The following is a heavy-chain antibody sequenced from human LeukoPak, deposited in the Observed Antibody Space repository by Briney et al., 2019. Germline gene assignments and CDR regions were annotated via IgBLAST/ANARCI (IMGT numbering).Heavy chain of an antibody. J-gene: IGHJ6*03. CDR3: ARERRHDFWSGYYKGYYMDV. CDR2: IYYSGST. CDR1: GGSISSSSYY. V-gene: IGHV4-39*07. Sequence: KSSETLSLTCTVSGGSISSSSYYWGWIRQPPGKGLEWIGSIYYSGSTYNNPSRKSRLTISVDTSKNQFSLKLSSVTAADTAVYYCARERRHDFWSGYYKGYYMDVWGKGTTVTVSS. D-gene: IGHD3-3*01.